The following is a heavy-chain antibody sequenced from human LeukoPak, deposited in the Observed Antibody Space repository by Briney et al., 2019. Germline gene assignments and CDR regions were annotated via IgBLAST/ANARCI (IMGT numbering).Heavy chain of an antibody. Sequence: GGSLRLSCAASGFTFTTYWMSWVRQAPGKGLEWVANIKQDGNEKYYVDSVKGRFTISRDNAKNSLYLQMNSLRAEDTAVYYCARLFGGVTTYDYWGQGALVTVSS. V-gene: IGHV3-7*01. J-gene: IGHJ4*02. CDR2: IKQDGNEK. CDR3: ARLFGGVTTYDY. D-gene: IGHD2-8*02. CDR1: GFTFTTYW.